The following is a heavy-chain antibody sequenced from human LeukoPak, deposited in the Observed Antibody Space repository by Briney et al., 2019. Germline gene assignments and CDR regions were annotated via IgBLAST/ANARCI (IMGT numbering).Heavy chain of an antibody. CDR3: AKPNAGYSSSWSRDFDY. J-gene: IGHJ4*02. Sequence: GASVKVSCKASGYTFTGDYMRWVRQAPGQGLEWMGWINPNSGGTNYAQKFQGRVTMTRTTSISTAYMELSRLRSDDTAVYYCAKPNAGYSSSWSRDFDYWGQGTLVTVSS. CDR1: GYTFTGDY. D-gene: IGHD6-13*01. V-gene: IGHV1-2*02. CDR2: INPNSGGT.